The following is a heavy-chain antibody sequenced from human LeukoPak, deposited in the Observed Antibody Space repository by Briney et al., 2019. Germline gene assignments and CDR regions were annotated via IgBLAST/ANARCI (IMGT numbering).Heavy chain of an antibody. CDR3: ARDYYGAPGDAFDI. J-gene: IGHJ3*02. CDR1: CYTFTSYV. D-gene: IGHD4-17*01. V-gene: IGHV1-18*01. CDR2: ISTYNGNT. Sequence: ASVDVPFKASCYTFTSYVISRVRQAPGQGPEWMGWISTYNGNTNYAQKLQGRVTMTTDTSTSTAYMELRSLRSDDTAVYYCARDYYGAPGDAFDIWGEGKMVTVSS.